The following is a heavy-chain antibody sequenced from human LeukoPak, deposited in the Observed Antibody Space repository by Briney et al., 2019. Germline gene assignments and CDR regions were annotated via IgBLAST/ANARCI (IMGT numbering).Heavy chain of an antibody. CDR3: ARDSSGWYGYFDY. CDR1: GGSIKSYF. V-gene: IGHV4-59*01. CDR2: ISYTGAT. J-gene: IGHJ4*02. Sequence: PSETLSLTCTVSGGSIKSYFWSWIRQPPGKRLEWLGYISYTGATNYSPSLENRVIISVDTSKNQFSLKLNSVTAADTAVYFCARDSSGWYGYFDYWGQGALVTVSS. D-gene: IGHD6-19*01.